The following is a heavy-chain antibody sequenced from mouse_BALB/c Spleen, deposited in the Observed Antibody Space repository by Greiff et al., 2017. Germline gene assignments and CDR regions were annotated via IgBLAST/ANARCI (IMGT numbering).Heavy chain of an antibody. CDR1: GYTFTSYY. CDR2: IYPGNVNT. D-gene: IGHD2-14*01. Sequence: QVHVKQSGPELVKPGASVRISCKASGYTFTSYYIHWVKQRPGQGLEWIGWIYPGNVNTKYNEKFKGKATLTADKSSSTAYMQLSSLTSEDSAVYFCAREGVYRYGDDAFDYWGQGTTLTVSS. CDR3: AREGVYRYGDDAFDY. V-gene: IGHV1S56*01. J-gene: IGHJ2*01.